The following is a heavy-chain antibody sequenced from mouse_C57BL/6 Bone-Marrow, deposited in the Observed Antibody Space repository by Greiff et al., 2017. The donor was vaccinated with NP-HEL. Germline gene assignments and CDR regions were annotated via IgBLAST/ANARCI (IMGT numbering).Heavy chain of an antibody. CDR3: ARVYDKGAMDY. D-gene: IGHD2-3*01. CDR2: ISDGGSYT. CDR1: GFTFSSYA. V-gene: IGHV5-4*03. J-gene: IGHJ4*01. Sequence: EVKLVESGGGLVKPGGSLKLSCAASGFTFSSYAMSWVRQTPEKRLEWVATISDGGSYTYYPDNVKGRFTISRDNAKNNLYLQMSHLKSEDTAMYYCARVYDKGAMDYWGQGTSVTVSS.